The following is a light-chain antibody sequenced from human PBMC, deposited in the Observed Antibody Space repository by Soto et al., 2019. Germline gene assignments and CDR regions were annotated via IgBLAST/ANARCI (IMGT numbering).Light chain of an antibody. V-gene: IGLV3-21*04. Sequence: SYELTQPPSVSVAPEKTATITCGGNNIGNKRVHWYRQKPGQAPVLLISYDSDRPSGIPERFSGSNSENTATLTISRVEAGDEADYYCQVWDIMTDNYVFGSGTKVNVL. CDR3: QVWDIMTDNYV. CDR1: NIGNKR. CDR2: YDS. J-gene: IGLJ1*01.